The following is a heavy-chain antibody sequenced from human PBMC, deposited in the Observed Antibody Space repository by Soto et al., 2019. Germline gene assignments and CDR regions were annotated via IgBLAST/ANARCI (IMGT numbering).Heavy chain of an antibody. CDR3: AREGHFTVTAASYYYGMDV. D-gene: IGHD4-4*01. J-gene: IGHJ6*02. Sequence: ASVKVSCKASGYTFTSYGISWVRQAPGQGLEWMGWISAYNGNTNYAHKLQGRVTMTTDTSTSTAYMELRSLRSDDTAVYYCAREGHFTVTAASYYYGMDVWGQGTTVTVSS. CDR1: GYTFTSYG. V-gene: IGHV1-18*01. CDR2: ISAYNGNT.